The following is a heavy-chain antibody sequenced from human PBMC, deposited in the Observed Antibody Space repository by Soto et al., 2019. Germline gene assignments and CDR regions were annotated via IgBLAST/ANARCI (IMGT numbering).Heavy chain of an antibody. CDR2: ISYDGSNK. V-gene: IGHV3-30*03. CDR1: GFTFSSYG. Sequence: GGSLRLSCAASGFTFSSYGMHWVRQAPGKGLEWVAVISYDGSNKYYADSVKGRFTISRDNSKNTLYLQMNSLRAEDTAVYYCALDDGALDYWGQGSLVTVYS. D-gene: IGHD4-17*01. J-gene: IGHJ4*02. CDR3: ALDDGALDY.